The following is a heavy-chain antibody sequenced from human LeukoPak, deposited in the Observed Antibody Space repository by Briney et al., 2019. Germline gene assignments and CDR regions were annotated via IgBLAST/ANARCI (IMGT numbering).Heavy chain of an antibody. CDR2: ISYDGSNK. CDR3: ASDYYDFWSGYHNYFDY. Sequence: PGGSLRLSCAASGFTFSSYGMHWVRQAPGKGLEWVAVISYDGSNKYYADSVKGRFTISRDNSKNTLYLQMNSLRAEDTAVYYCASDYYDFWSGYHNYFDYWGQGTLVTVSS. D-gene: IGHD3-3*01. V-gene: IGHV3-30*03. CDR1: GFTFSSYG. J-gene: IGHJ4*02.